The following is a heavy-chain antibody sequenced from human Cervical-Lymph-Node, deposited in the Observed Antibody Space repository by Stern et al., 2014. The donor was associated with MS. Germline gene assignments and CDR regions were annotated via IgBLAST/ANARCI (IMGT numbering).Heavy chain of an antibody. CDR1: GDSIGSGGYY. CDR2: IYYIGST. V-gene: IGHV4-31*03. CDR3: ARSTDYDSPHFGD. Sequence: QLQLQESGPGLVKPSQTLSLTCSVSGDSIGSGGYYWSWIRQHPGKGLEWIGYIYYIGSTYYNPSLRSRLTISVDTSKTQFSLKLTSVTAADTAVYYCARSTDYDSPHFGDWGQGILVTVSS. D-gene: IGHD3-22*01. J-gene: IGHJ4*02.